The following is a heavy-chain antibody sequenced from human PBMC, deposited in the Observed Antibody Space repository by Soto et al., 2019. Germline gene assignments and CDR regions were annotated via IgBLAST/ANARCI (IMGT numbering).Heavy chain of an antibody. CDR2: IYPGDSDT. CDR3: ARPSSGYAQH. V-gene: IGHV5-51*01. J-gene: IGHJ1*01. D-gene: IGHD3-22*01. CDR1: GYSFSTYW. Sequence: GESLQISCEGSGYSFSTYWSGWVRQMPGKGLEWMGIIYPGDSDTRYSPSFRGQVTISADKSISTAYLQWSSLKASDTAMYYCARPSSGYAQHWGQGTLVTVSS.